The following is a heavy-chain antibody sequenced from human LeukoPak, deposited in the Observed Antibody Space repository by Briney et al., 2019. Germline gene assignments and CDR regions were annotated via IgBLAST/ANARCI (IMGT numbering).Heavy chain of an antibody. Sequence: PGGSLRLSCAASGFTFSSYWMSWVRQAPGKGLEWVAVISYDGSNKYYADSVKGRFTISRDNSKNTLYLQMNSLRAEDTAVYYCAKVRDIVVVPAAYYGMDVWGQGTTVTVSS. D-gene: IGHD2-2*01. CDR3: AKVRDIVVVPAAYYGMDV. V-gene: IGHV3-30*18. CDR2: ISYDGSNK. CDR1: GFTFSSYW. J-gene: IGHJ6*02.